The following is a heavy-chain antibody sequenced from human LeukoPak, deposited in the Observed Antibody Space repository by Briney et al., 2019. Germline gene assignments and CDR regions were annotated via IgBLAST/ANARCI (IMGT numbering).Heavy chain of an antibody. J-gene: IGHJ6*03. CDR3: ARVYQERIAVAPYYYYYMDV. D-gene: IGHD6-19*01. Sequence: GGSLRLSCAASGFTVSSNYMSWVRQAPGKGLEWVSVIYSGGSTYYADSVKGRFTISRDNSKNTLYLQMNSLRAEDTAVYYCARVYQERIAVAPYYYYYMDVWGKGTTVTISS. CDR2: IYSGGST. V-gene: IGHV3-66*01. CDR1: GFTVSSNY.